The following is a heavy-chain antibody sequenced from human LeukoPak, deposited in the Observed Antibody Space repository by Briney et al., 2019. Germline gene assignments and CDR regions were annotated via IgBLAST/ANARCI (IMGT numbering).Heavy chain of an antibody. J-gene: IGHJ4*02. CDR2: IYYSGST. D-gene: IGHD3-10*01. Sequence: SETLFLTCTVSGDSISTSNSYWGWIRQPPGKGLEWIGYIYYSGSTNYNPSLKSRVTISVDTSKNQFSLKLSSVTAADTAVYYCARGTYYYGSGSYYYFDYWGQGTLVTVSS. CDR3: ARGTYYYGSGSYYYFDY. CDR1: GDSISTSNSY. V-gene: IGHV4-61*05.